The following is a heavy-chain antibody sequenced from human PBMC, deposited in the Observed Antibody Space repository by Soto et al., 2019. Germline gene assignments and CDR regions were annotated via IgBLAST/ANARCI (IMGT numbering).Heavy chain of an antibody. CDR3: AREGAARGYYYYGMDV. V-gene: IGHV4-59*02. CDR1: DGSVSSYY. CDR2: ISYIGST. J-gene: IGHJ6*02. D-gene: IGHD3-16*01. Sequence: SETLSLTCTVSDGSVSSYYWSWIRQPPGKGLEFIGYISYIGSTKYNPSLKSRVTISVDTSKNQFSLKLSSVTAADTAVYYCAREGAARGYYYYGMDVWGQGTTVTVSS.